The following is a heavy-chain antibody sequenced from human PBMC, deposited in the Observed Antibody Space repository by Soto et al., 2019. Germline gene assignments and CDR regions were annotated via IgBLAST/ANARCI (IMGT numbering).Heavy chain of an antibody. V-gene: IGHV4-39*01. CDR2: IYYSGST. Sequence: PSETLSLTCTVSGGSISSSSYYWGWIRQPPGKGLEWIGSIYYSGSTYYNPSLKSRVTISVDTSKNQFSLKLSSVTAADTAVYYCARRKGGATWSIAGDFDYWGQGTLVTVSS. CDR3: ARRKGGATWSIAGDFDY. D-gene: IGHD6-6*01. J-gene: IGHJ4*02. CDR1: GGSISSSSYY.